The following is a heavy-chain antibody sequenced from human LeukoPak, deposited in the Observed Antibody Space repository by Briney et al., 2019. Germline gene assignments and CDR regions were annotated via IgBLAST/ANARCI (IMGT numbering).Heavy chain of an antibody. CDR2: ISSSSTYI. V-gene: IGHV3-21*01. J-gene: IGHJ4*02. D-gene: IGHD1-26*01. CDR1: GFTFSSYA. Sequence: GGFLRLSCAASGFTFSSYAMSWVRQAPGKGLEWVSSISSSSTYIYYADSVKGRFTISRDNAKNSLYLQMNSLRAEDTAVYYCARGDSGSYYFDYWGQGTLVTVSS. CDR3: ARGDSGSYYFDY.